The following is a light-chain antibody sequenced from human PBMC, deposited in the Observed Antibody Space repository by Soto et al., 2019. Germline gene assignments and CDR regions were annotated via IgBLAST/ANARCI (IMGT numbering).Light chain of an antibody. CDR2: GAS. V-gene: IGKV3-15*01. CDR1: QSVSNN. Sequence: EIVMTQSPATLSVSPGERATLSCRASQSVSNNLAWYQKKPGQAPRLLISGASTRATGIPARFSGGGSGTEFTLTISSLQSEDFAVYYCQQYNNWWTFGQGTRVEIK. CDR3: QQYNNWWT. J-gene: IGKJ1*01.